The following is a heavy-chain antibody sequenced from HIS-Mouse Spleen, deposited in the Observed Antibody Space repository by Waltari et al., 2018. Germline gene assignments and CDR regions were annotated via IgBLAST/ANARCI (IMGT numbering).Heavy chain of an antibody. V-gene: IGHV4-39*07. CDR3: AREIPYSSSWYDWYFDL. J-gene: IGHJ2*01. Sequence: QLQLQESGPGLVKPSEPLSLTCTVPGGSLRSSSYFWGWIRQPPGKGLEWIGSIYYSGSTYYNPSLKSRVTISVDTSKNQFSLKLSSVTAADTAVYYCAREIPYSSSWYDWYFDLWGRGTLVTVSS. D-gene: IGHD6-13*01. CDR2: IYYSGST. CDR1: GGSLRSSSYF.